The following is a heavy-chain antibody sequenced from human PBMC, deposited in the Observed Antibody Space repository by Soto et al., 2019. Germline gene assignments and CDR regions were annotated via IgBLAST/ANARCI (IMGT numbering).Heavy chain of an antibody. V-gene: IGHV4-59*01. CDR3: AGSKNSGEGVDY. CDR1: GVSIRSYF. Sequence: QVHLQESGPGLVKPSETLSLRCTVSGVSIRSYFWSWIRQPAGMGLEWIGYTYYTADSKYSPSLESRATISTDPSRKLCTLSLSSVSAADTALYFCAGSKNSGEGVDYWGQGALVNVS. J-gene: IGHJ4*02. D-gene: IGHD1-26*01. CDR2: TYYTADS.